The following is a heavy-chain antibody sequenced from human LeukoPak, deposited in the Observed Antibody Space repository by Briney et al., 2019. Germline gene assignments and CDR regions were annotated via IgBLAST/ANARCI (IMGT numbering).Heavy chain of an antibody. CDR1: GGSISSYY. V-gene: IGHV4-59*12. J-gene: IGHJ4*02. CDR3: ALRPYIVATPFDY. D-gene: IGHD5-12*01. CDR2: IYYSGST. Sequence: PSETLSLTCTVSGGSISSYYWSWIRQPPGKGLEWIGYIYYSGSTNYNPSLKSRVTISVDTSKNQFSLKLSSVTAADTAVYYCALRPYIVATPFDYWGQGTLVTVSS.